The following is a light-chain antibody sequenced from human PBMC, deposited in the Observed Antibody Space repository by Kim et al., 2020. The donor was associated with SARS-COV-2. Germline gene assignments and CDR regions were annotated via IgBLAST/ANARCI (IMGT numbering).Light chain of an antibody. CDR3: QQSYSTLWT. J-gene: IGKJ1*01. CDR1: QSISSY. V-gene: IGKV1-39*01. CDR2: AAS. Sequence: ASVGDRVTITCRASQSISSYLNWYQQKPGKAPKLLIYAASSLQSGFPSRFSGSGSGTDFTLTISSLQPEDFATYYCQQSYSTLWTFGQGTKVEIK.